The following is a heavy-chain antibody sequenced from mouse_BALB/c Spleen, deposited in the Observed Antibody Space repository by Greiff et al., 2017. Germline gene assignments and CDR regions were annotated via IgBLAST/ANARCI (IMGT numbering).Heavy chain of an antibody. D-gene: IGHD2-14*01. J-gene: IGHJ3*01. CDR2: IRNKANGYTT. Sequence: EVKLEESGGGLVQPGGSLRLSCATSGFTFTDYYMSWVRQPPGKALEWLGFIRNKANGYTTEYSASVKGRFTISRDNSQSILYLQMNTLRAEDSATYYCARDRYDVAYWGQGTLVTVSA. V-gene: IGHV7-3*02. CDR1: GFTFTDYY. CDR3: ARDRYDVAY.